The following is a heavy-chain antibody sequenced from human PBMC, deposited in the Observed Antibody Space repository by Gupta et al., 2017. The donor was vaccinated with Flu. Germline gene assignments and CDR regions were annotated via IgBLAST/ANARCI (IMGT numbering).Heavy chain of an antibody. V-gene: IGHV1-8*01. CDR3: ARGRYFDWLYSYYYGMDV. D-gene: IGHD3-9*01. Sequence: NWLRQANGQGIEWMGWMNPNSGNTGYAQKFQGRVTMTRNTSISTAYMELSSLRSEDTAVYYCARGRYFDWLYSYYYGMDVWGQGTTVTVSS. J-gene: IGHJ6*02. CDR2: MNPNSGNT.